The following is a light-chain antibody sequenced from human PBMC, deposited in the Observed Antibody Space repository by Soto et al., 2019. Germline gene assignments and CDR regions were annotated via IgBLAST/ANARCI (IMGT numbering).Light chain of an antibody. CDR1: SGSIASNY. Sequence: NFMLTQPHSVSESPGKTVTISCTGSSGSIASNYVQWYQQRPGSVPTTVIYEDNQRPSGVPDRFSGSIDSSSNSASLTISGLKTEDEADYYCQSYDSSNVVFGGGTKVTVL. CDR3: QSYDSSNVV. CDR2: EDN. J-gene: IGLJ2*01. V-gene: IGLV6-57*02.